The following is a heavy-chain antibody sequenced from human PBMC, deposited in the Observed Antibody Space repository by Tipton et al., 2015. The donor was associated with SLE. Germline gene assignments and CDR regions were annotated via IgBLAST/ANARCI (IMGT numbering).Heavy chain of an antibody. CDR1: GGSISSHY. J-gene: IGHJ3*02. Sequence: TLSLTCTVSGGSISSHYWGWIRQPPGKGLEWIGYIYYSGNTNYNPSLKSRVTISVDTSKNQFSLKLSSVTAADTAVYYCARVGSGWYTSAFDIWGQGTMVTVSS. D-gene: IGHD6-19*01. CDR2: IYYSGNT. CDR3: ARVGSGWYTSAFDI. V-gene: IGHV4-59*11.